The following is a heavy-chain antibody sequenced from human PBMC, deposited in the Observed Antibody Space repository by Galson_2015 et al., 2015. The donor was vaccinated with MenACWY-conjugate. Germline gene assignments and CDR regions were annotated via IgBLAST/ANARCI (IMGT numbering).Heavy chain of an antibody. Sequence: SLRLSCAASGFTFSAYAMHWVRQAPGKGLEWVAVISYDGTRKFYADSVKGRFTISRDNSKDTLYLQMNSLRVEDTAIYYCARGYNAGGCSVYWGQGTLVTVSS. CDR1: GFTFSAYA. CDR3: ARGYNAGGCSVY. J-gene: IGHJ4*02. CDR2: ISYDGTRK. V-gene: IGHV3-30-3*01. D-gene: IGHD2-15*01.